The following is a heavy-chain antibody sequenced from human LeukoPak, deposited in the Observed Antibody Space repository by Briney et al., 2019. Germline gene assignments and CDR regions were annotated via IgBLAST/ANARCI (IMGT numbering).Heavy chain of an antibody. CDR3: AREGRGYSGYVWDY. V-gene: IGHV1-18*01. D-gene: IGHD5-12*01. Sequence: ASVKVSCKASGYTFTSYGISWVRQAPGQGLEWMGWINAYNGNTNYAQNLQGRVTMTTDTSATTAYMEVRSLRCDDTAVYYRAREGRGYSGYVWDYWGQGTLVTVSS. CDR1: GYTFTSYG. CDR2: INAYNGNT. J-gene: IGHJ4*02.